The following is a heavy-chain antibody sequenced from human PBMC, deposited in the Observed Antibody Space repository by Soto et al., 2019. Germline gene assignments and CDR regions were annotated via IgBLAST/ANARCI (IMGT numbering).Heavy chain of an antibody. CDR2: IIPGSGGT. Sequence: ASVKVSCKTSGYTFSDHYIHWVRQAPGQGLEWMGVIIPGSGGTGYAEKFQDRVTMTTDTSTSTVYMELTSLRPEDTAIYTCARADCSGGDCYFKAFDTWGQGTLVTVS. CDR1: GYTFSDHY. CDR3: ARADCSGGDCYFKAFDT. D-gene: IGHD2-15*01. V-gene: IGHV1-46*01. J-gene: IGHJ4*02.